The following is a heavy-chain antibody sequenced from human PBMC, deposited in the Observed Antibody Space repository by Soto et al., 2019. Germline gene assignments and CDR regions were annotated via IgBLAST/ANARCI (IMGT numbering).Heavy chain of an antibody. Sequence: EVQLLESGGGLVQRGGSLRLSYAASGFIFNNYAMTWVRQAPGKGLELVARVSGRGGSAYYADSVKGRLTISRDNSNNALYLQMTNVRGEDTAVYYCVRRAGGAVVWYYDLWGRGTLVSV. CDR1: GFIFNNYA. CDR2: VSGRGGSA. D-gene: IGHD2-21*01. V-gene: IGHV3-23*01. CDR3: VRRAGGAVVWYYDL. J-gene: IGHJ2*01.